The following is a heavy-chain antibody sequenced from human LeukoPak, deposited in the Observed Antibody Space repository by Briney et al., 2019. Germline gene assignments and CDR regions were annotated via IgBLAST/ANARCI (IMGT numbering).Heavy chain of an antibody. V-gene: IGHV3-15*01. CDR1: GFTFSKAW. J-gene: IGHJ4*02. D-gene: IGHD2-2*02. Sequence: GGSLRLSCAASGFTFSKAWMSWVRQAPGKGLEWVGRIKSKSDGGTTDYAAPVKGRFTISRDDSKNTLYLHMDSLKAEDTAVYYCTSGGDCRTTSCYTDWGQGTLVTVSS. CDR2: IKSKSDGGTT. CDR3: TSGGDCRTTSCYTD.